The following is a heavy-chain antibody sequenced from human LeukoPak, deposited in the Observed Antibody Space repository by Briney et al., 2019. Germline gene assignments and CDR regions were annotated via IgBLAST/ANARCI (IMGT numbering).Heavy chain of an antibody. J-gene: IGHJ4*02. CDR1: GYTFTGYY. Sequence: ASVKVSCKASGYTFTGYYVHWVRQAPGQGLEWMGWINPNSGGTNYAQKFQGRVTMTRDTSISTAYMELSRLRSDDTAVYYCARSRNGLKLSPSYFDYWGQGTLVTVSS. CDR2: INPNSGGT. D-gene: IGHD1-1*01. CDR3: ARSRNGLKLSPSYFDY. V-gene: IGHV1-2*02.